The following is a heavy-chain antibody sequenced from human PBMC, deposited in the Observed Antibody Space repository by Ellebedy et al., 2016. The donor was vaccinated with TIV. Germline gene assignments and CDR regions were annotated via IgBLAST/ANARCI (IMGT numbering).Heavy chain of an antibody. CDR2: ISGSAAST. D-gene: IGHD2-21*02. CDR1: GFTFSNYA. CDR3: AKATYPYCGGDCYYDY. J-gene: IGHJ4*02. V-gene: IGHV3-23*01. Sequence: GGSLRLSCAASGFTFSNYAMSWVRQAPGKGLEWVSAISGSAASTYYAYSVKGRFTISRDNSKNTLYLQMNSLRAEDTALYYCAKATYPYCGGDCYYDYWGQGTLVAVSS.